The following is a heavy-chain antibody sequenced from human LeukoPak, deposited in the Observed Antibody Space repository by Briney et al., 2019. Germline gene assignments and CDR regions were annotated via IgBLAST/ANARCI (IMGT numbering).Heavy chain of an antibody. D-gene: IGHD4-17*01. CDR1: GFTFSNYA. CDR3: AKRSGDYYYYGLDV. CDR2: ISSSGGSP. Sequence: GGSLRLSCVASGFTFSNYAMSWVRQAPGKGLEWVSGISSSGGSPYYADSVKGRFTISRDNPKNTLYLQMNSLRVEDTAVYYCAKRSGDYYYYGLDVWGQGTTVTVSS. V-gene: IGHV3-23*01. J-gene: IGHJ6*02.